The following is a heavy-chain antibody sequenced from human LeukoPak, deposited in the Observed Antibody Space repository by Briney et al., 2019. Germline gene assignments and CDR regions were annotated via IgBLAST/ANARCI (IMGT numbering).Heavy chain of an antibody. D-gene: IGHD2-21*02. Sequence: GGSLRLSCSASGFTFSSYAMHWVRQAPGKGLEYVSTISSNGGSTYYADSVKGRFTISRDNSKNTLYLQMSSLRPEDTAVYYCVKGIVVVTARAFDYWGQGTLVTVSS. J-gene: IGHJ4*02. V-gene: IGHV3-64D*06. CDR3: VKGIVVVTARAFDY. CDR2: ISSNGGST. CDR1: GFTFSSYA.